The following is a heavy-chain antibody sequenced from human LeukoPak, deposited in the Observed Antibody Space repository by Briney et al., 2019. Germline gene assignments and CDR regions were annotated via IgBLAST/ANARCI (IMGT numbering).Heavy chain of an antibody. Sequence: GGSLRLSCAASGFTFDDYGMSWVRQAPGKGLEWVSGINWNGGSTGYADSVKGRFTISRDNAKNSLYLQMNSLRAEDTALYYCARVYSSSWYGVGDYWGQGTLVTVSS. CDR2: INWNGGST. CDR1: GFTFDDYG. D-gene: IGHD6-13*01. V-gene: IGHV3-20*04. CDR3: ARVYSSSWYGVGDY. J-gene: IGHJ4*02.